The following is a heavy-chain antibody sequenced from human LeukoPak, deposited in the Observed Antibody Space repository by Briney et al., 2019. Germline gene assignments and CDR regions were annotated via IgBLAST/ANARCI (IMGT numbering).Heavy chain of an antibody. CDR3: AKDLTRGYSYGYYFDY. Sequence: GGSLRLSCAASGFTFSSYAMSWVRQAPGKGLEWVSAISGSGGSTYYADSVKSRFTISRDNSKNTLYLQMNSLRAEDTAVYYCAKDLTRGYSYGYYFDYWGQGTLVTVSS. V-gene: IGHV3-23*01. CDR2: ISGSGGST. CDR1: GFTFSSYA. J-gene: IGHJ4*02. D-gene: IGHD5-18*01.